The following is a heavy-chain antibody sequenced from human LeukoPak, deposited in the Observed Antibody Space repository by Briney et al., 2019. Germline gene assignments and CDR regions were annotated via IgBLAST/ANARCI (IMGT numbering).Heavy chain of an antibody. J-gene: IGHJ6*03. Sequence: SETLSLTCTVSGGSINSGTYYWTWIRQPAGKGLEWIGRIYTSESTNYKPSLKSPVTISVDASKNQFSLKLGSVTAADTAVYYCAREESDWSSLGYYYHYMDVWGKGTTVTVSS. CDR3: AREESDWSSLGYYYHYMDV. CDR2: IYTSEST. CDR1: GGSINSGTYY. D-gene: IGHD3-9*01. V-gene: IGHV4-61*02.